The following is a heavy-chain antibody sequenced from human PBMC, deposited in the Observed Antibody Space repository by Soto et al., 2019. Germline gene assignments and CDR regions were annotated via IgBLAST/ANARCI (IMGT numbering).Heavy chain of an antibody. V-gene: IGHV4-4*02. D-gene: IGHD6-13*01. Sequence: PSETLSLTCAVSGGSISSSNWLSWFRQPPWKGLEWIGEIYHSGSTNYNPSLKSRVTISVDKSKNQFSLKLSSVTAADTAVYYCARLPAAAGDYYYYGMDVWGQGTTVTVSS. J-gene: IGHJ6*02. CDR1: GGSISSSNW. CDR2: IYHSGST. CDR3: ARLPAAAGDYYYYGMDV.